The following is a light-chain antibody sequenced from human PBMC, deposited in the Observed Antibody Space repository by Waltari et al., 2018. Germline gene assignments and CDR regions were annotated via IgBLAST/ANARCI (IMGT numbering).Light chain of an antibody. CDR1: SSNIGAGYD. CDR3: QSYDRSLSGSI. Sequence: QSVLTQPPSVSGAPGQRVTISCTGSSSNIGAGYDAHWYQHLPGTDTKLIIRGDNNRPSGVPDRLSGSKSGTAASLAITGLQAEDEADYYCQSYDRSLSGSIFGGGTKLTVL. CDR2: GDN. J-gene: IGLJ2*01. V-gene: IGLV1-40*01.